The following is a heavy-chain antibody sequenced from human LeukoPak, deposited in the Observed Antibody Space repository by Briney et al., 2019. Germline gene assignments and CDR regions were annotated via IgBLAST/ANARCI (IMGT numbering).Heavy chain of an antibody. CDR1: GYTFTNYG. D-gene: IGHD5/OR15-5a*01. CDR3: ARDAVSTTTAGGIDY. V-gene: IGHV1-18*01. CDR2: ISAYSGYT. J-gene: IGHJ4*02. Sequence: ASVKVSCKASGYTFTNYGISWVRQAPGQGLEWMGWISAYSGYTHYAQKIQGRVTVATEASTSTAYMELRSLTSYDTAVYYCARDAVSTTTAGGIDYWGQGTLVTVSS.